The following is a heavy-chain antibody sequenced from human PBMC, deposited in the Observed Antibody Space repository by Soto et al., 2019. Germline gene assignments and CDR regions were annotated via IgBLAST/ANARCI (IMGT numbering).Heavy chain of an antibody. D-gene: IGHD2-21*01. CDR1: GYIFTDHY. CDR2: INPISGDT. J-gene: IGHJ4*03. Sequence: ASVKVACNASGYIFTDHYIHWVRHPPGQGLEWMGWINPISGDTDYAQKFQGRVIMTRDTSILTAYMDLSRLKSDDTPVYYCARARRSSYVVDLWGQRTRRTVSS. V-gene: IGHV1-2*02. CDR3: ARARRSSYVVDL.